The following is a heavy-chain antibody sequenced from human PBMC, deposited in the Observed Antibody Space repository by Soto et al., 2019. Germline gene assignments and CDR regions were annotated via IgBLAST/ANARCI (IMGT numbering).Heavy chain of an antibody. J-gene: IGHJ6*02. D-gene: IGHD3-10*01. CDR3: TRSLGSGRGSYGMDV. V-gene: IGHV3-74*01. CDR1: GFTFGNYW. CDR2: ISSDGSTT. Sequence: EVQLVESGGGLVQPGGSLRLSCAASGFTFGNYWMHWVRQDPVKGLVWVSRISSDGSTTTTYADSVQGRFTISRDNARNTLWLPMNSLTADDTAVYYCTRSLGSGRGSYGMDVWGQGTTVTVSS.